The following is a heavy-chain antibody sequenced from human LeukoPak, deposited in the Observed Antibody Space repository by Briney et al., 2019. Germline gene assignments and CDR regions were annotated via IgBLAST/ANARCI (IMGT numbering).Heavy chain of an antibody. Sequence: ASVKVSCKASGYTFTGYYMHWVRQAPGQGLEWMGWINPNSGGTNYAQKFQGRVTMTRDTSISTAYMELSRLRSDDTAVYYCARDILYCGSTSCQDYWGQGTLVTVSS. CDR1: GYTFTGYY. V-gene: IGHV1-2*02. D-gene: IGHD2-2*01. J-gene: IGHJ4*02. CDR2: INPNSGGT. CDR3: ARDILYCGSTSCQDY.